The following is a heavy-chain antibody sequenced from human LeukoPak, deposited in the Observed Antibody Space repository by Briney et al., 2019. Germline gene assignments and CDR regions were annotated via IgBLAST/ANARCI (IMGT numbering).Heavy chain of an antibody. CDR2: ISSNGGNT. CDR1: GFTFRSYV. CDR3: VKGGIVVVTAMFDY. J-gene: IGHJ4*02. Sequence: PGGSLRLSCSASGFTFRSYVMYWVRQAPGKGLEYVSGISSNGGNTYYADSVKGRFTISRDNSKDTLYLQMSGLRTEDTAVYYCVKGGIVVVTAMFDYWGQGTLVTVSS. D-gene: IGHD2-21*02. V-gene: IGHV3-64D*06.